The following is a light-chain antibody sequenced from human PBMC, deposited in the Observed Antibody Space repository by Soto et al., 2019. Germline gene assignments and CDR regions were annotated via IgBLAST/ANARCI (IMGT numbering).Light chain of an antibody. Sequence: QSVLTQPRSVSGSPGQSVTISCTGTSSDVGGYNYVSWYQQHPGKAPKLMIYDVSKRPSGVPDRFSGSKSGNTASLTISGLQAEDEADYYCCSYAGVFGTGTNVTVL. CDR2: DVS. CDR1: SSDVGGYNY. V-gene: IGLV2-11*01. J-gene: IGLJ1*01. CDR3: CSYAGV.